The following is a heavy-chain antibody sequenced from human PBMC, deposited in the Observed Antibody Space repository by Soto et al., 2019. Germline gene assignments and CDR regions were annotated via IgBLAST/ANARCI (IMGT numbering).Heavy chain of an antibody. D-gene: IGHD3-16*01. Sequence: EVQLVESGGGLVQPGGSLRLSCAASGFTFSRSWMNWVRQAPGKGLEWVANIKQDGSDKYYVDSVKGRFTISRDNAKNSLFAQRNSLRAEDRVVYFCGGAEGGGGKPGWFHPWGQGTLVTLPS. J-gene: IGHJ5*02. V-gene: IGHV3-7*01. CDR1: GFTFSRSW. CDR2: IKQDGSDK. CDR3: GGAEGGGGKPGWFHP.